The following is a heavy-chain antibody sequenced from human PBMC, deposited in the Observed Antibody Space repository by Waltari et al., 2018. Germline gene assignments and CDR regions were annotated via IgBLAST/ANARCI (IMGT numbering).Heavy chain of an antibody. CDR3: ARLPGAAAGRCFDY. CDR2: SDHSGST. J-gene: IGHJ4*02. Sequence: QVQLQESGPGLVKPSGTLSLTCAVSGGSISSSNWWSWVRQPPGKGLEWIGESDHSGSTNYNPSRNSRVTISVDKSKNQFSQELSAVTAADTAVYYCARLPGAAAGRCFDYWGQGTLVTVSS. CDR1: GGSISSSNW. V-gene: IGHV4-4*02. D-gene: IGHD6-13*01.